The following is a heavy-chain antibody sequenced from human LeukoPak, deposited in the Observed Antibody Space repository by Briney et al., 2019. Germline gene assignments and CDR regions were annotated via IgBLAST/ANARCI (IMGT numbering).Heavy chain of an antibody. CDR3: AKVGRRGYSYGEYYFDY. V-gene: IGHV3-30*02. J-gene: IGHJ4*02. D-gene: IGHD5-18*01. Sequence: GGSLRLSCAASGFMFSKYGMNWVRQAPGKGLEWVAFIRYEGTNKYYADSVMGRFTISRDNSKNTLYLQMNSLRAEDTAVYYCAKVGRRGYSYGEYYFDYWGQGTLVTVSS. CDR2: IRYEGTNK. CDR1: GFMFSKYG.